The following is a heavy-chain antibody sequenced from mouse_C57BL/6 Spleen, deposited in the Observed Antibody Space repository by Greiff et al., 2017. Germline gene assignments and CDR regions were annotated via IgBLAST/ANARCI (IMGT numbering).Heavy chain of an antibody. CDR1: GYTFTNYW. J-gene: IGHJ1*03. D-gene: IGHD1-1*01. CDR3: AREGVYDGSSYWYFDV. CDR2: IYPGGGYT. V-gene: IGHV1-63*01. Sequence: QVQLQQSGAELVRPGTSVKMSCKASGYTFTNYWIGWAKQRPGHGLEWIGDIYPGGGYTNYNEKFKGKATLTADKSSSTAYMQFSSLTSEDSAIYYCAREGVYDGSSYWYFDVWGTGTTVTVSS.